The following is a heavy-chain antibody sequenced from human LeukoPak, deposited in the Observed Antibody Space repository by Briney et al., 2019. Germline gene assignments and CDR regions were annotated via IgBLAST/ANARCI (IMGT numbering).Heavy chain of an antibody. D-gene: IGHD3-10*01. CDR3: ARAVYYSNYLGY. V-gene: IGHV3-53*01. J-gene: IGHJ4*01. CDR1: GFSVTNNY. Sequence: PGGSLRLSCAVSGFSVTNNYMSWVRQAPGKGLEWVSVFYVGGATYYADSVKGRFTISRDNAKNTLYLQMNSLRAEDTAMYYCARAVYYSNYLGYWGQGTLVTVSS. CDR2: FYVGGAT.